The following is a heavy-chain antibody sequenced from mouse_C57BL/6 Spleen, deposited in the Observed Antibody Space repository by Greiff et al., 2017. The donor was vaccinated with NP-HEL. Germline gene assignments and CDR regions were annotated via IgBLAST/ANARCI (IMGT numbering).Heavy chain of an antibody. D-gene: IGHD4-1*01. CDR3: AITGTTWFAY. CDR1: GFTFSDYG. J-gene: IGHJ3*01. V-gene: IGHV5-17*01. Sequence: VQLKESGGGLVKPGGSLKLSCAASGFTFSDYGMHWVRQAPEKGLEWVAYISSGSSTIYYADTVKGRFTISRDNAKNNLFLQMTSLRYEDTAMYYCAITGTTWFAYWGQGTLVTVSA. CDR2: ISSGSSTI.